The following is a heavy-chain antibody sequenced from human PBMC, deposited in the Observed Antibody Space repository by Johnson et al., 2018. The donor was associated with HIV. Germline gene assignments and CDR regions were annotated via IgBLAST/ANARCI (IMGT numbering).Heavy chain of an antibody. J-gene: IGHJ3*02. V-gene: IGHV3-66*01. CDR1: GFTFDDYA. Sequence: VLLVESGGGVVRPGGSLRLSCAASGFTFDDYAMHWVRQAPGKGLEWVSVIYSGGSTYYTDSVKGRFTISRDNSKNTVSLQMNSLRVEDTAVYYCARDDRPDGFDIWGQGTMVTVSS. CDR3: ARDDRPDGFDI. D-gene: IGHD1-14*01. CDR2: IYSGGST.